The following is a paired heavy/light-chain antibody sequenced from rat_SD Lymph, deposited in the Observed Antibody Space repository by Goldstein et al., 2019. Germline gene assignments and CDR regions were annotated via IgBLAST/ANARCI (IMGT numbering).Light chain of an antibody. V-gene: IGKV12S29*01. CDR2: GAT. CDR3: QNGLSTPYT. J-gene: IGKJ2-3*01. Sequence: DIQMTQSPTSLAASVGESVTITCLASEDIYGSLVWYQQKPGKSPQLLIYGATILEDGIPSRFSGSGSDTQYSLKINSLQPEDFASYYCQNGLSTPYTFGAGTKLELK. CDR1: EDIYGS.
Heavy chain of an antibody. J-gene: IGHJ3*01. CDR1: GYTFTDYA. Sequence: QIQLVQSGPELKKPGESVKISCKASGYTFTDYAMNWVKQAPGNGLKWMGWINTQTGKPTYADDFKQRFVFSLETSASTAYLQINNLNIEDTATYFCTRGSNWFAYWGQGTLVTVSS. CDR3: TRGSNWFAY. V-gene: IGHV9-3*01. D-gene: IGHD4-1*01. CDR2: INTQTGKP.